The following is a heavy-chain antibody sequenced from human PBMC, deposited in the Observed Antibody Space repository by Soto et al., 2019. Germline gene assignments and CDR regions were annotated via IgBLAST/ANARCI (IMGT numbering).Heavy chain of an antibody. D-gene: IGHD5-12*01. CDR2: VSHDGTNK. Sequence: QVQLVESGGGVVQPGGSLRLSCAASGLTFSNYGMHWVRQGPGKGLEWVAVVSHDGTNKLYGDSAKGRFTISRDNSKNTLYLQLNSLRIDDTAVYYCAKARCQWLDRCLDYWGQGTLVTVSS. J-gene: IGHJ4*02. CDR3: AKARCQWLDRCLDY. CDR1: GLTFSNYG. V-gene: IGHV3-30*18.